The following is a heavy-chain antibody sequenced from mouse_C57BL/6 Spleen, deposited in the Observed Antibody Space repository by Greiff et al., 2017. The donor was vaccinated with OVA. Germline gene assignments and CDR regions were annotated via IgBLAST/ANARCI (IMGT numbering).Heavy chain of an antibody. CDR2: INPNNGGT. J-gene: IGHJ4*01. V-gene: IGHV1-26*01. Sequence: EVQLQQSGPELVKPGASVKISCKASGYTFTDYYMNWVKQSHGKSLEWIGDINPNNGGTSYNQKFKGKATLTVDKSSSTAYMELRSLTSEDSAVYYCARLRAYGNYGEFWYAMDYWGQGTSVTVSS. CDR3: ARLRAYGNYGEFWYAMDY. CDR1: GYTFTDYY. D-gene: IGHD2-1*01.